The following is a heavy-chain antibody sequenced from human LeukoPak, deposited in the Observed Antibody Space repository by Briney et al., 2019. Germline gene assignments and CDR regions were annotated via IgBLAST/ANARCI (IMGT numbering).Heavy chain of an antibody. CDR3: AREGRIAARQHKGPDDAFDI. CDR1: GFSFSSYS. D-gene: IGHD6-6*01. V-gene: IGHV3-21*01. J-gene: IGHJ3*02. CDR2: ISSSSSYI. Sequence: SGGSLRLSCAASGFSFSSYSMNWVRQAPGKGLEWVSSISSSSSYIYYADSVKGRFTISRDNAKNSLYLQMNSLRAEDTAVYYCAREGRIAARQHKGPDDAFDIWGQGTMVTLSS.